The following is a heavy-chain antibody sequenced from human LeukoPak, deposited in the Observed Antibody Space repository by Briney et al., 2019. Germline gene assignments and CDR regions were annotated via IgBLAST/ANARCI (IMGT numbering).Heavy chain of an antibody. CDR3: AREGAYTLPTDTFDI. V-gene: IGHV4-59*11. CDR1: GGPITSHY. Sequence: SETLSLTCTVSGGPITSHYWSWIRQPPGKGMEWIAYIYYSGSTNSNPSLKSRVTISVDTSKNQFSLKLSSVTAADTAVYYCAREGAYTLPTDTFDIWGQGTMVTVSS. CDR2: IYYSGST. D-gene: IGHD2-2*01. J-gene: IGHJ3*02.